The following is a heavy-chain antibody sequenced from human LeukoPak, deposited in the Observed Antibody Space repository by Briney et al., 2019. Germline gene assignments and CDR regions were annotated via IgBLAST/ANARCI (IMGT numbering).Heavy chain of an antibody. V-gene: IGHV3-7*01. CDR1: GFSLSSYW. Sequence: GGSLRLSCASSGFSLSSYWMRWLRQAPGKGLEWVASIKQDGSEKYYVDSVKGRFTISRDSAKKSLYLQMNNLRAEDTAVYYCARALDSSSSRYQAFEYWGQGTPVTVSS. CDR3: ARALDSSSSRYQAFEY. J-gene: IGHJ4*02. CDR2: IKQDGSEK. D-gene: IGHD2-2*01.